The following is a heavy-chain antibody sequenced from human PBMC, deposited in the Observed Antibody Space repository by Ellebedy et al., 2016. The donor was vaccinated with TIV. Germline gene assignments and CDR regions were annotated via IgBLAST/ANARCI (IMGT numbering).Heavy chain of an antibody. J-gene: IGHJ5*01. V-gene: IGHV3-7*01. CDR1: GFTFSGYW. CDR3: ARYGDYDFNS. CDR2: INRDGSDN. D-gene: IGHD4-17*01. Sequence: GESLKISXAASGFTFSGYWMCWVRQAPGKGLEWVAKINRDGSDNYFVESLRGRFTISRDNSKNSLYLQMNSLRSEDTAVYYCARYGDYDFNSWGQGTLVTVSS.